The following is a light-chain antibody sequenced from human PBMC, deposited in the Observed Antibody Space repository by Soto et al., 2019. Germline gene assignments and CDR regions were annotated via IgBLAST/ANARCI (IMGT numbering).Light chain of an antibody. CDR3: SSYTSSSTRV. CDR2: DVS. Sequence: QSALTQPASVSGSPGQSITISCTGTSSDVGDYNYVSWYQQHPGKAPKLVIFDVSDRPSGVSNRFSGSKSGNTASLTISGLQAEDEADYYSSSYTSSSTRVFGTGTKLTVL. J-gene: IGLJ1*01. V-gene: IGLV2-14*01. CDR1: SSDVGDYNY.